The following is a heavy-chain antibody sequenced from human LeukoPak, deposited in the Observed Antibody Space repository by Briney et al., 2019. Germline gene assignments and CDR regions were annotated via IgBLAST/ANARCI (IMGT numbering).Heavy chain of an antibody. Sequence: GASVKVSCKASGGTFSSYAISWVRQAPGQGLEWMGRIIPILGIANYAQKFQGRVTITADKSTSTAYMELSSLRSEDTAVYYCASGADTAMVFDYWGQGTLVTVSS. V-gene: IGHV1-69*04. CDR3: ASGADTAMVFDY. D-gene: IGHD5-18*01. CDR1: GGTFSSYA. CDR2: IIPILGIA. J-gene: IGHJ4*02.